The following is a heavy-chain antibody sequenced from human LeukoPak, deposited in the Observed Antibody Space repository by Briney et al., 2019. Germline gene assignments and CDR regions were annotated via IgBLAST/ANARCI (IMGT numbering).Heavy chain of an antibody. D-gene: IGHD3-3*02. CDR1: GFTFSSYG. V-gene: IGHV3-30*18. Sequence: GGSLRLSCAAAGFTFSSYGMHWVRQAPGKGLEWVAVISYDGSNKHYAESVKGRFTISRDNSKNTLYLQMNSLRAEDTAVYYCAKDAIFGVVLDYFDYWGQGTLVTVSS. J-gene: IGHJ4*02. CDR2: ISYDGSNK. CDR3: AKDAIFGVVLDYFDY.